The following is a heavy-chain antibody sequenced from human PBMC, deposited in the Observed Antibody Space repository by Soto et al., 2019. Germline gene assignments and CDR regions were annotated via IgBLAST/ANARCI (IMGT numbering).Heavy chain of an antibody. CDR3: ARVRGVTARLDY. CDR2: IYYSGST. CDR1: GGSISSGGYY. V-gene: IGHV4-31*03. Sequence: QVQLQESGPGLVKPSQTLSLTCTVSGGSISSGGYYWSWIRQHPGKGLEWIGYIYYSGSTYYNPSLKSRXXIXVXRSKNQFSLKLSSVTAADTAVYYCARVRGVTARLDYWGQGTLVTVSS. D-gene: IGHD2-21*02. J-gene: IGHJ4*02.